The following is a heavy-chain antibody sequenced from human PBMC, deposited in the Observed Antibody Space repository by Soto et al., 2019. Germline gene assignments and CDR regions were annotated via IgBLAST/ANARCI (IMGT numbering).Heavy chain of an antibody. V-gene: IGHV3-21*04. Sequence: PGGSLRLSCAASGFTFSSYSMNWVRQAPGKGLEWVSSISSSSSYIYYNPSLKSRVTISVDTSKNQFSLKLSSVTAADTAVYYCARGSRNYYYMDVWGKGTTVTVSS. D-gene: IGHD6-19*01. CDR2: ISSSSSYI. CDR1: GFTFSSYS. J-gene: IGHJ6*03. CDR3: ARGSRNYYYMDV.